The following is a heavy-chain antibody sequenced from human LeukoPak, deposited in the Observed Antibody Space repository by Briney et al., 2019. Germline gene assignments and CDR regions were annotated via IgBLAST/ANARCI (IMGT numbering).Heavy chain of an antibody. CDR2: ISGSGGST. CDR1: GFPFSSYW. CDR3: AKVPRYCSGGSCYPKYYFDY. D-gene: IGHD2-15*01. J-gene: IGHJ4*02. V-gene: IGHV3-23*01. Sequence: GGSLRLSCVASGFPFSSYWMTWVRQAPGKGLEWVSAISGSGGSTYYADSVKGRFTISRDNSKNTLYLQMNSLRAEDTAVYYCAKVPRYCSGGSCYPKYYFDYWAREPWSPSPQ.